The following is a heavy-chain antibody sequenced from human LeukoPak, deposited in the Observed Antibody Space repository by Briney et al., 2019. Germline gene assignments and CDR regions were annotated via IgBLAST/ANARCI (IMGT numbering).Heavy chain of an antibody. CDR1: GGSISSYY. CDR2: IYYSGST. D-gene: IGHD7-27*01. CDR3: ARHGNWGSFDY. V-gene: IGHV4-59*08. J-gene: IGHJ4*02. Sequence: PSETLSLTCTVSGGSISSYYWSWIRQPPGKGLEWIGYIYYSGSTNYNPSLKSRVTISVDTSKNQFSLKLSSVTAADTAVYYCARHGNWGSFDYWGQGTLVTVSS.